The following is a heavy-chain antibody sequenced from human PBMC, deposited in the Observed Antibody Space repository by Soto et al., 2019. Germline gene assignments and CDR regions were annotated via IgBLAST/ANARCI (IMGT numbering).Heavy chain of an antibody. CDR1: GFPFSTYT. CDR3: ARDRYYDSSGLDW. J-gene: IGHJ4*02. D-gene: IGHD3-22*01. Sequence: QMQLAESGGGVVQPGRSRRLSCAASGFPFSTYTMHWVRQAPGKGLEWVALMSFDGNNKYYAESVKGRFTISRDNSKNTLYLQMNSLRPEDTAVYYCARDRYYDSSGLDWWGQGTLVTGSS. CDR2: MSFDGNNK. V-gene: IGHV3-30-3*01.